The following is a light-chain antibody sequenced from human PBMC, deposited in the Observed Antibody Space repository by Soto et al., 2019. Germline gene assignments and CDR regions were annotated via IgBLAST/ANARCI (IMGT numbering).Light chain of an antibody. V-gene: IGLV2-14*03. CDR1: RSDIGGYNY. J-gene: IGLJ1*01. Sequence: QSALTQPASVSGSPGQSITISCTGTRSDIGGYNYVSWYQQLPGKVPKLIIYDVSNRPSGVSDRFSDSKSGNAASMTISGLHAEDEADYYCSSYTSTIPLYVFGAGTKVIVL. CDR2: DVS. CDR3: SSYTSTIPLYV.